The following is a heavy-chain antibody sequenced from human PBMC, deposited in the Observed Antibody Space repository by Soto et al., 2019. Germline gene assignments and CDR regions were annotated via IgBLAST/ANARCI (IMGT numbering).Heavy chain of an antibody. Sequence: EVQLVESGGGLVQPGGSLRLSCAASGFTVSSNYMTWVRQAPGKGLEWVSLIQSGGRTYYAGSVKGRFTISSDNSKNTRLVQMNSLRVEDTAVQYCGRDEGHWRGGRCYGAPMDVWGKGTTVTVAA. CDR2: IQSGGRT. V-gene: IGHV3-66*01. CDR3: GRDEGHWRGGRCYGAPMDV. J-gene: IGHJ6*04. CDR1: GFTVSSNY. D-gene: IGHD2-15*01.